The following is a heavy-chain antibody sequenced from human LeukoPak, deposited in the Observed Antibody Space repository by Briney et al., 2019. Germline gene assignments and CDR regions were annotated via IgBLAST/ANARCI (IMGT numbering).Heavy chain of an antibody. D-gene: IGHD5-12*01. CDR1: GGSTNSGSHY. J-gene: IGHJ4*02. V-gene: IGHV4-61*02. CDR2: IYNSGSA. CDR3: ARAYSPLDYFDY. Sequence: PSQTLSLTCTVSGGSTNSGSHYWSWIRQPAGKGLAWIGRIYNSGSANYNPSLKSRVTISVDTSKNQFSLKLNSVTAADTAVYYCARAYSPLDYFDYWGQGTLVTVSS.